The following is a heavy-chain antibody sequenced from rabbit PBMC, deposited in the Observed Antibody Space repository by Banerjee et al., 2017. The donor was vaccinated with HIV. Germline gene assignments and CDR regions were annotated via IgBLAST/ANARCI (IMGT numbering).Heavy chain of an antibody. D-gene: IGHD3-3*01. CDR3: ARGLVAGVLDL. CDR2: IDPVFGST. CDR1: GFDFSSYG. J-gene: IGHJ4*01. Sequence: QEQLKETGGGLVQPGGSLTLSCKASGFDFSSYGVSWVRQAPGKGLEWIGYIDPVFGSTYYASWVNGRFTISSHNAQNTLYLQLNSLTAADTATYFCARGLVAGVLDLWGQGTLVTVS. V-gene: IGHV1S47*01.